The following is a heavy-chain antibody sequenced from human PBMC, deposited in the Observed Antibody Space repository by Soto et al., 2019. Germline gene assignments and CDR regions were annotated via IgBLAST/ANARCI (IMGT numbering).Heavy chain of an antibody. CDR1: GYNFTSYG. J-gene: IGHJ4*02. Sequence: QVQLVQSGAEVKNPGASVKVSCKASGYNFTSYGISWVRQAPGQGLEWMGWISVSTGRTDYPQNLQGRVTMTTDTSTSTAYMELRNLRSDDTAVFYCARDSQQQFHNWGQGTLVSVSS. CDR3: ARDSQQQFHN. D-gene: IGHD6-13*01. CDR2: ISVSTGRT. V-gene: IGHV1-18*01.